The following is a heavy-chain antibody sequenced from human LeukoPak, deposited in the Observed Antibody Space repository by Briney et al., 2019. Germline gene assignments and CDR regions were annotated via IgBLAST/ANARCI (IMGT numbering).Heavy chain of an antibody. Sequence: GGSLRLSCAASGFTFRSYGMHWVRQAPGKGLEWVAFIRYDGNNKYYADSVKGRFTIFRDNSRNTLYLQMNSLRAEDTAVYYCAERGAEVGATVAPGDYWGQGTLVTVSS. CDR1: GFTFRSYG. CDR3: AERGAEVGATVAPGDY. CDR2: IRYDGNNK. D-gene: IGHD1-26*01. J-gene: IGHJ4*02. V-gene: IGHV3-30*02.